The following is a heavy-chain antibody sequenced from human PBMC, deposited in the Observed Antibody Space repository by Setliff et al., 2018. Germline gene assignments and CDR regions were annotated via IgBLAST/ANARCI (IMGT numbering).Heavy chain of an antibody. CDR3: ARMTGFLYMDV. D-gene: IGHD3-3*01. J-gene: IGHJ6*03. CDR2: INTYSGAT. Sequence: GASVKVSCKASGYTFTDYYMQWVRQAPGQGLEWMGNINTYSGATNYAHKFQGRVTMTRDTSISTVYMELSRLTSDDTAVYYCARMTGFLYMDVWGKGTPVTVSS. CDR1: GYTFTDYY. V-gene: IGHV1-2*02.